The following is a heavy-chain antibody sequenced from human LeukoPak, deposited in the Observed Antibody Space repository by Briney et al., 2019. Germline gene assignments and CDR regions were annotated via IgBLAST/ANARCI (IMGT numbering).Heavy chain of an antibody. CDR3: ARQGGGFRYFDL. CDR1: GGSISSYY. Sequence: PSETLSLTCTVSGGSISSYYWSWIRQPPGKGLEWIGYIYYSGSTNYNPSLKSRVTISVDTSKNQFSLKLSSVTAADTAVYYCARQGGGFRYFDLWGRGTLVTVSS. CDR2: IYYSGST. J-gene: IGHJ2*01. V-gene: IGHV4-59*08. D-gene: IGHD6-25*01.